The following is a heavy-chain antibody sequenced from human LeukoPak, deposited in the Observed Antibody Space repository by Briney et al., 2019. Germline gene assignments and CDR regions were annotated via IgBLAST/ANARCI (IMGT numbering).Heavy chain of an antibody. CDR2: INNDGSTT. D-gene: IGHD3-10*01. CDR1: GFTFSGAW. J-gene: IGHJ1*01. V-gene: IGHV3-74*01. CDR3: ARVSGPGMNEYYHL. Sequence: GGSLRLSCAASGFTFSGAWMHWVRQAPGKGLVWVSRINNDGSTTRHADSVKGRFTISRDNARNTLYLQMNSLRVEDTAVYYCARVSGPGMNEYYHLWGQGTLVTVSP.